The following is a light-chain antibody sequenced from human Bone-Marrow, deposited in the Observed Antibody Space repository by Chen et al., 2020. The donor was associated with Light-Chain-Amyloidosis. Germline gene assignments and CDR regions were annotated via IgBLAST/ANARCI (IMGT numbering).Light chain of an antibody. Sequence: QAALTQPRSVSGSPGQSVSISCTGTSSDVGGYDFVSWYQKPPVKAPKLMIYDVSKRPSGFPDRFSGSKSGNTASLTISGLQADDEADYYCCSYAGSYSLYVFGSGTKVTVL. CDR1: SSDVGGYDF. J-gene: IGLJ1*01. V-gene: IGLV2-11*01. CDR2: DVS. CDR3: CSYAGSYSLYV.